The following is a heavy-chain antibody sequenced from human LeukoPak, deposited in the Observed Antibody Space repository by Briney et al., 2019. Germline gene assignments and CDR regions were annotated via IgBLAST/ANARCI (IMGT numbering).Heavy chain of an antibody. J-gene: IGHJ4*02. D-gene: IGHD3-3*01. V-gene: IGHV4-59*11. CDR2: IYYSGST. Sequence: SETLSLTCTVSGGSISSHYWSWIRQPPGKGLEWIGYIYYSGSTNYNPSLKSRVAISVDTSKNQFSLKLSSVTAADTAVYYCARDRDDFWSGYYDYWGQGTLVTVSS. CDR3: ARDRDDFWSGYYDY. CDR1: GGSISSHY.